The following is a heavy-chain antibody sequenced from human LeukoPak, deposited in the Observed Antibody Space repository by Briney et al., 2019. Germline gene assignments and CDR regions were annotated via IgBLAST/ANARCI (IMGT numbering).Heavy chain of an antibody. J-gene: IGHJ4*02. CDR2: IYYSGST. CDR1: GGSISSHY. D-gene: IGHD3-22*01. V-gene: IGHV4-59*11. Sequence: SETLSLTCTVSGGSISSHYWSWIRQPPGKGLEWIGYIYYSGSTNCNPSLKSRVTISVDTSKSQFSLKLSSVTAADTAFYYCPRYYFDRSGYYSFDFWGQGTLVTVSS. CDR3: PRYYFDRSGYYSFDF.